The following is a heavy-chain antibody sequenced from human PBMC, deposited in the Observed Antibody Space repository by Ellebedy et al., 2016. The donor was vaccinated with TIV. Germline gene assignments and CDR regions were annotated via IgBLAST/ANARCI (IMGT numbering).Heavy chain of an antibody. V-gene: IGHV1-2*02. D-gene: IGHD2-2*01. Sequence: AASVKVSCKASGYTFTGYYMHWVRQASGQGLEWMGWINPNSGGTNYAQKFQGRVTMTRDTSISTAYMDLSRLRSDDTAVYYCAREVPAAVDYYYSGMDVWGQGTTVTVSS. CDR3: AREVPAAVDYYYSGMDV. CDR2: INPNSGGT. CDR1: GYTFTGYY. J-gene: IGHJ6*02.